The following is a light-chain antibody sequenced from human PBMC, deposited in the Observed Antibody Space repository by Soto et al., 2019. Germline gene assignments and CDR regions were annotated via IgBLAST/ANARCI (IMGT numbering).Light chain of an antibody. V-gene: IGLV1-51*01. J-gene: IGLJ1*01. CDR2: DNN. CDR1: SSNIGNNY. Sequence: QSVLTQPPSVSAAPGQKVTISCSGSSSNIGNNYVSWYQQLPGTAPKLLIYDNNKRSSGIPDRFSGSKSGTSATLGITGLQTGDEADYYCGTWDSSLSAAVFGTGTKLTVL. CDR3: GTWDSSLSAAV.